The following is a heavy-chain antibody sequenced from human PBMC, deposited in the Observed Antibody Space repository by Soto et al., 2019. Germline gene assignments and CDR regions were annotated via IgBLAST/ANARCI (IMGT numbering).Heavy chain of an antibody. CDR2: INHSGST. J-gene: IGHJ4*02. CDR1: GGSFSGYY. CDR3: AKDRLAGNFDY. Sequence: SSETLSLTCAVYGGSFSGYYWSWIRQPPGKGLEWIGEINHSGSTNYNPSLKSRVTISVDTSKNQFSLKLSSVTAADTAVYYCAKDRLAGNFDYWGQGTQVTVSS. V-gene: IGHV4-34*01.